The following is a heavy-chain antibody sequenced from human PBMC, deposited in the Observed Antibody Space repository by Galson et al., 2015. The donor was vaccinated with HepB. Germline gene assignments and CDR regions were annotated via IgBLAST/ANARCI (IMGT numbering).Heavy chain of an antibody. CDR1: GFAFNNAW. CDR3: TTDVYFSSYWSWLDP. CDR2: IKSKTDGGTT. J-gene: IGHJ5*02. D-gene: IGHD2-2*01. V-gene: IGHV3-15*01. Sequence: SLRLSCAASGFAFNNAWMNWVRQAPGKGLEWVGRIKSKTDGGTTEYAAPVKGRCTISRDDSRNTLYLQMHSLKTDDTAGYYCTTDVYFSSYWSWLDPWGQGTLVTVSS.